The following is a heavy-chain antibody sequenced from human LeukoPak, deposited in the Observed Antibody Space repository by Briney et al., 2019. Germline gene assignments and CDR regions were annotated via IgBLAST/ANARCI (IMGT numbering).Heavy chain of an antibody. CDR1: GYTFTGYY. V-gene: IGHV1-2*02. CDR2: INPNSGGT. CDR3: ARADNPYSSFDY. D-gene: IGHD6-13*01. Sequence: ASVKVSCKASGYTFTGYYMHWVRQAPGQGLEWMGWINPNSGGTNYAQKFQGRVTMTWDTSISTVYMDLSSLRSDDTAVYYCARADNPYSSFDYWGQGTLVTVSS. J-gene: IGHJ4*02.